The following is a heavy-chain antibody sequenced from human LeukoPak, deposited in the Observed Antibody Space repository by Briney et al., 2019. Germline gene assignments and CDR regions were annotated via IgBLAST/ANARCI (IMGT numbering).Heavy chain of an antibody. CDR3: ARGESRYYDFWSGYPRKPNWFDP. J-gene: IGHJ5*02. CDR1: GGSFSGYY. D-gene: IGHD3-3*01. CDR2: INHSGST. Sequence: SETLSLTCAVYGGSFSGYYWSRIRQPLGRGLEWIGEINHSGSTNYNPSLKSRVTISVDTSKNQFSLKLSSVTAADTAVYYCARGESRYYDFWSGYPRKPNWFDPWGQGTLVTVSS. V-gene: IGHV4-34*01.